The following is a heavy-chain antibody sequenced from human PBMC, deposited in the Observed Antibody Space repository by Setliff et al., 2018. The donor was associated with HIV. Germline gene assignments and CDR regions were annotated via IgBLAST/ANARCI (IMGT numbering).Heavy chain of an antibody. CDR3: GRGRSSWYNTEPYYFDL. D-gene: IGHD1-1*01. CDR1: GDSIIGIHW. Sequence: SETLSLTCGVSGDSIIGIHWWDWVRQPPGKGLEWIGEIYHSGSTNYNPSLKSRVTISVDKSQNQFSLTLTSVTAADTAVYFCGRGRSSWYNTEPYYFDLWGQGALVTVSS. CDR2: IYHSGST. V-gene: IGHV4-4*02. J-gene: IGHJ4*02.